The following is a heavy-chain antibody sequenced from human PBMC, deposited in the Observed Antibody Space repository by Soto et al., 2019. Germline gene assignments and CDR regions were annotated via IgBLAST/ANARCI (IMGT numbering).Heavy chain of an antibody. V-gene: IGHV3-33*01. CDR3: ARDRVRCSPRCPVWAEDYYGMDV. D-gene: IGHD3-16*01. J-gene: IGHJ6*04. CDR2: IWYDGSNE. Sequence: QVQLVESGGGVVQPGRSLRLSCAASGFTFSSYGMHWVRQAPGKGLEWVAGIWYDGSNEYYADSVKGRFTISRDNSKHTLHLKMKSLRVEDTAVYYCARDRVRCSPRCPVWAEDYYGMDVWGKGTTVTVSS. CDR1: GFTFSSYG.